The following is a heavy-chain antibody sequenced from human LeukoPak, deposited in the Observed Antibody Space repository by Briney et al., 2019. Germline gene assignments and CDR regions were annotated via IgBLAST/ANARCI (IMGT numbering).Heavy chain of an antibody. J-gene: IGHJ4*02. V-gene: IGHV4-59*12. Sequence: TSSETLSLTCTVSGGSISSYYWSWIRQPPGKGLEWIGYIYYSGSTNYNPSLKSRVTISVDTSKNQFSLKLSSVTAADTAVYYCAPGRAAAGPGYWGQGILVTVSS. CDR1: GGSISSYY. CDR2: IYYSGST. D-gene: IGHD6-13*01. CDR3: APGRAAAGPGY.